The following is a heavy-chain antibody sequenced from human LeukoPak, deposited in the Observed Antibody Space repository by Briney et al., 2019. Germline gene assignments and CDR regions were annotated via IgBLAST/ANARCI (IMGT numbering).Heavy chain of an antibody. V-gene: IGHV1-46*01. J-gene: IGHJ5*02. Sequence: ASVKVSCKASGYTFTSYYMHWVRQAPGQGLEWMGIINPSGGSTSYAQKFQGRVTMTRDTSTSTVYMELSSLRSEDTAVYYCARRSYYYDSSGYPDYWFDPWGQGTLVTDSS. CDR2: INPSGGST. D-gene: IGHD3-22*01. CDR3: ARRSYYYDSSGYPDYWFDP. CDR1: GYTFTSYY.